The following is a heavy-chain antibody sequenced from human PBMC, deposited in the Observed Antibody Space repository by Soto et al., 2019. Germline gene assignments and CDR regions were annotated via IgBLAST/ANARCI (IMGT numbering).Heavy chain of an antibody. CDR2: ISSSSSYT. CDR3: ARDFGRAGPYYGMDV. Sequence: KTGGSLRLSCAASGFTFSDYYMSWIRQAPGKGLEWVSYISSSSSYTNYADSVKGRFTISRDNAKNSLYLQMNSLRAEDTAVYYCARDFGRAGPYYGMDVWGQGTTVTVSS. D-gene: IGHD6-19*01. V-gene: IGHV3-11*06. J-gene: IGHJ6*02. CDR1: GFTFSDYY.